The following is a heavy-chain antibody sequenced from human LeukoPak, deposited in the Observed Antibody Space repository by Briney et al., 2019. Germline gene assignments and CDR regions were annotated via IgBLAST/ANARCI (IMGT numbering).Heavy chain of an antibody. V-gene: IGHV3-33*06. D-gene: IGHD3-3*01. CDR3: AKDPGSTWVTIFGVVPQEGYFDY. CDR1: GFTFSSYG. J-gene: IGHJ4*02. Sequence: GGSLRLSCAASGFTFSSYGMHWVRQAPGKGLEWVAVIWYDGSNKYYADSVKGRFTISRDNSKNTLYLQMNSLRAEDTAVYYCAKDPGSTWVTIFGVVPQEGYFDYWGQGTLVTVSS. CDR2: IWYDGSNK.